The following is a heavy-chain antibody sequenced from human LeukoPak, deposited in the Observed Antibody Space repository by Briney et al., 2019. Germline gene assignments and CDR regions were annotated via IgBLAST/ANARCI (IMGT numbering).Heavy chain of an antibody. V-gene: IGHV4-39*01. CDR1: GGSISSRSYY. J-gene: IGHJ4*02. Sequence: PSETLSLTCTVSGGSISSRSYYWGWIRQPPGKGLEWIGSIYYSGSTYYNPSLKSRVTIFVDTSKNQFSLKLSSVTAADTAVYYCARLPYYFDYWGQGTLVTVSS. CDR2: IYYSGST. CDR3: ARLPYYFDY.